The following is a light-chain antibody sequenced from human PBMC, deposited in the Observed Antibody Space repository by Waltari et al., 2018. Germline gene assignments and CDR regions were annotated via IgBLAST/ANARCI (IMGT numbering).Light chain of an antibody. J-gene: IGKJ2*01. CDR1: QSVLYSSNNNNY. V-gene: IGKV4-1*01. CDR3: HQHYDAPHS. CDR2: WAS. Sequence: DIVMTQSPDSLAVSLGERATINCKSSQSVLYSSNNNNYLAWYQQKARQPPKLLIYWASTREAWVPDRFTGSWSGTDFTRPISSLQAEDVAVYYCHQHYDAPHSFGQGTKLEIK.